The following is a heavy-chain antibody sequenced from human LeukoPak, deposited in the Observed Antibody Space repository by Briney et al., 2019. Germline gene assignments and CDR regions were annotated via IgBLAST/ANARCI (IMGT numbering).Heavy chain of an antibody. CDR2: ISGSGGST. J-gene: IGHJ4*02. D-gene: IGHD1-26*01. CDR1: GFTFSSYA. Sequence: PGGSLRLSCAASGFTFSSYAMSWVRQAPGKGLEWVSAISGSGGSTYYADSVKGRFTISRDNSKNTLYLQMNGLRAENTAVYYCAKDPGGVGATYWGQGTLVTVSS. V-gene: IGHV3-23*01. CDR3: AKDPGGVGATY.